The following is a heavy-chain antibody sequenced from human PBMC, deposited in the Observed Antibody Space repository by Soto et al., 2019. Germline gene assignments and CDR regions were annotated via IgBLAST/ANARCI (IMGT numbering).Heavy chain of an antibody. Sequence: QVPLVQSGAEVKKPGASVKVSCKASGYTFTSYDINWVRQATGQGLEWMGWMNPNSGNTGYAQKFQGRVTMTRNTSISTAYMELSSLRSEDTAVYYCARQYCSGGSCYLDYWGQGTLVTVSS. J-gene: IGHJ4*02. V-gene: IGHV1-8*01. D-gene: IGHD2-15*01. CDR1: GYTFTSYD. CDR2: MNPNSGNT. CDR3: ARQYCSGGSCYLDY.